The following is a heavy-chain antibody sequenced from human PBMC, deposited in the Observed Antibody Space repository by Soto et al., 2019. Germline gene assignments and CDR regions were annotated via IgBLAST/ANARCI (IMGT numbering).Heavy chain of an antibody. V-gene: IGHV4-34*01. Sequence: SETLSLTCDVYGGSFSGYIWSWIRQTPGKGLQWIGQINHSGSANYNPSLKSRVTISVHTSNSQFSLELNSVTAADTAVYYCARGLISGSHYSGGWYYFDSWGQGTQVTVSS. D-gene: IGHD1-26*01. CDR2: INHSGSA. J-gene: IGHJ4*02. CDR3: ARGLISGSHYSGGWYYFDS. CDR1: GGSFSGYI.